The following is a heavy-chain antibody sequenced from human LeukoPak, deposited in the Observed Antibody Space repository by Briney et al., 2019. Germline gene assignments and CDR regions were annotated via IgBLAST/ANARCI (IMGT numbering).Heavy chain of an antibody. D-gene: IGHD3-22*01. J-gene: IGHJ3*02. CDR3: ARAGITMIVVVKHAFDI. Sequence: GASVKVSCKASGGTFSSYAISWVRQAPGQGLEWTGGIIPIFGTANYAQKFQGRVTITADESTSTAYMELSSLRSEDTAVYYCARAGITMIVVVKHAFDIWGQGTMVTVSS. CDR2: IIPIFGTA. CDR1: GGTFSSYA. V-gene: IGHV1-69*13.